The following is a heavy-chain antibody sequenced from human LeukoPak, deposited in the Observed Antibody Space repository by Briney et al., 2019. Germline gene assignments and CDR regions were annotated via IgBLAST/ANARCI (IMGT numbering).Heavy chain of an antibody. J-gene: IGHJ4*02. V-gene: IGHV3-21*01. D-gene: IGHD3-22*01. CDR2: ISSSGAYI. Sequence: GGSLRLSCAASGFTFSSYSMNCVRQAPGKGLEWVSSISSSGAYISYADSVKGRFTISRDNAKISLYLQMNSLRAEGTAVYYCAKAGGGSNSGYKFDYWGQGTLVTVSS. CDR1: GFTFSSYS. CDR3: AKAGGGSNSGYKFDY.